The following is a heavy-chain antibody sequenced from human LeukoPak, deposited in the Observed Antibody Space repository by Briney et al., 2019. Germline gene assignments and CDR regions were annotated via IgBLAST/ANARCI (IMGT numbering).Heavy chain of an antibody. V-gene: IGHV3-23*01. CDR1: GFTFSSYA. Sequence: PGGSQRLSCAASGFTFSSYAMSWVRQAPGRGLEWVSAISGSGGSTYYADSVKGRFTISRDNAKNSLYLQMNSLRAEDTALYYCAKGAGGYYDSSGYYLWGQGTLVTVSS. D-gene: IGHD3-22*01. CDR3: AKGAGGYYDSSGYYL. CDR2: ISGSGGST. J-gene: IGHJ4*02.